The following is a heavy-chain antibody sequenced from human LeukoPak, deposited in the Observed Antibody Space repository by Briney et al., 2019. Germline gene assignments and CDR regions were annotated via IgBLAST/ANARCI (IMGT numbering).Heavy chain of an antibody. Sequence: PSETLSLTCTVSGGSISSYYWSWIRQPAGKGLEWIGRIYTSGSTNYNPSLKSRVTMSVDTSKNQFSLKLSSVTAADTAVYYCASTIYYYDSSGYQSHFDYWGQGTLVTVSS. V-gene: IGHV4-4*07. CDR1: GGSISSYY. CDR2: IYTSGST. D-gene: IGHD3-22*01. J-gene: IGHJ4*02. CDR3: ASTIYYYDSSGYQSHFDY.